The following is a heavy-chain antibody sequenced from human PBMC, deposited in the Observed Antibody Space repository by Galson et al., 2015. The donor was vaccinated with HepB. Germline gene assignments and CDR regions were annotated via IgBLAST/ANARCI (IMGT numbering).Heavy chain of an antibody. CDR1: GGSISSYY. D-gene: IGHD6-13*01. V-gene: IGHV4-59*12. Sequence: SLTCTVSGGSISSYYWSWIRQPPGKGLEWIGYIYYSGSTYYNPSLKSRVTISVDTSKNQFSLKLSSVTAADTAVYYCARGHKQLVRIDYWGQGTLVTVSS. CDR3: ARGHKQLVRIDY. CDR2: IYYSGST. J-gene: IGHJ4*02.